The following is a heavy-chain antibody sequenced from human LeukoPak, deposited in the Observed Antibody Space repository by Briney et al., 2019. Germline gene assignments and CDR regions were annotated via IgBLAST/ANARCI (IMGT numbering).Heavy chain of an antibody. J-gene: IGHJ6*03. Sequence: GGSLRLSCAASGFTFSSYGMHWVRQAPGKGLEWVAVIWYDGSNKYYADSVKGRFTISRDNSKNTLYLQMNSLRAEDTAVYYCAKGANGDYYYYYMDVWGKGTTVTVSS. CDR2: IWYDGSNK. CDR1: GFTFSSYG. D-gene: IGHD4-17*01. V-gene: IGHV3-33*06. CDR3: AKGANGDYYYYYMDV.